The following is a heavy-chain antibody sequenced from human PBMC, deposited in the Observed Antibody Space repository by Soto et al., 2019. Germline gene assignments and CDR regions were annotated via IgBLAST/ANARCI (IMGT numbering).Heavy chain of an antibody. CDR1: GFSLTTRGVG. CDR3: VHIPNYYQYYWFDP. J-gene: IGHJ5*02. CDR2: IYWDDDK. Sequence: QITLKESGPTLVKPTQTLTLTCTFSGFSLTTRGVGVGWIRQPPGKALECLARIYWDDDKRYSPSLQSRLSITKDTSKNQVVLTMTNVDPVDTAKYYCVHIPNYYQYYWFDPWGQGTLVSVSS. V-gene: IGHV2-5*02. D-gene: IGHD3-10*01.